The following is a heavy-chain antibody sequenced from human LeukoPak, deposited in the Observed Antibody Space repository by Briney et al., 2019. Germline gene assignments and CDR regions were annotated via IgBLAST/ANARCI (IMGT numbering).Heavy chain of an antibody. J-gene: IGHJ4*02. Sequence: PGGSLRLSCVASGFLFRGYYFSWVRQAPGQGLEWLSFISASGNIIHYEDSVKGRFTISRDDAKNSVFLQMYSLRTEDTALYYCARHMVITPFDSWGQGTLVTVSS. D-gene: IGHD4/OR15-4a*01. CDR1: GFLFRGYY. CDR2: ISASGNII. V-gene: IGHV3-11*01. CDR3: ARHMVITPFDS.